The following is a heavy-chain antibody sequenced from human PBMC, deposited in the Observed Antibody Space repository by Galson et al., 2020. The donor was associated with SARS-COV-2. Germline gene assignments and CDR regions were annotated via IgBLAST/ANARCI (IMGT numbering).Heavy chain of an antibody. CDR3: AGVVSGIFGGVNWFDP. J-gene: IGHJ5*02. D-gene: IGHD3-3*01. CDR1: GGSISSGGYY. CDR2: IYYSGST. V-gene: IGHV4-31*03. Sequence: SETLSLTCTVSGGSISSGGYYWSWIRQHPGKGLEWIGYIYYSGSTYYNPSLKSRVTISVDTSKNQFSLKLSSVTAADTAVYYCAGVVSGIFGGVNWFDPWGQGTLVTVSS.